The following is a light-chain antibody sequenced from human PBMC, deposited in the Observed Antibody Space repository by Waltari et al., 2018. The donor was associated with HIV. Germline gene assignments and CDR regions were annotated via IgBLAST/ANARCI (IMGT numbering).Light chain of an antibody. Sequence: SYELTQPPSVPVSPGQTARLPCSGDALPKQTAYWYQQKPGQAPVLVLYKDTERPSGIPERFSGSSSGTTVTLTISGVQAEDDADYYCLSADTSVTWVFGGGTKLTVL. CDR3: LSADTSVTWV. V-gene: IGLV3-25*03. J-gene: IGLJ3*02. CDR2: KDT. CDR1: ALPKQT.